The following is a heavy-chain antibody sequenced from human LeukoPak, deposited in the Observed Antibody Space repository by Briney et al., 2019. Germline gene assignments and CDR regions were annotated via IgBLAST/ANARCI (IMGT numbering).Heavy chain of an antibody. CDR2: IYYSGST. J-gene: IGHJ3*02. V-gene: IGHV4-39*07. CDR3: ASQSLTGVAFDI. D-gene: IGHD1-14*01. Sequence: PSETLSLTCTVSGGSISSSSYYWGWIRQPPGKGLEWIGSIYYSGSTYYNPSLKSRVTISVDTSKNQFSLKLSSVTAADTAVYYCASQSLTGVAFDIWGQGTMVTVSS. CDR1: GGSISSSSYY.